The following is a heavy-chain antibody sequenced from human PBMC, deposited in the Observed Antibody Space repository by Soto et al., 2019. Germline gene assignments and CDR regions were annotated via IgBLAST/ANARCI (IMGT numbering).Heavy chain of an antibody. CDR1: GYTFTGYY. D-gene: IGHD2-15*01. J-gene: IGHJ3*02. CDR2: INPNSGGT. V-gene: IGHV1-2*04. CDR3: AREPQCSGGSCYQGFDSFDI. Sequence: ASVKVSCKASGYTFTGYYMHWVRQAPGQGLEWMGWINPNSGGTNYAQKFQGWVTMTRYTSISTAYIELSRLRSEDTAVYYCAREPQCSGGSCYQGFDSFDIWDQGTMVTGSS.